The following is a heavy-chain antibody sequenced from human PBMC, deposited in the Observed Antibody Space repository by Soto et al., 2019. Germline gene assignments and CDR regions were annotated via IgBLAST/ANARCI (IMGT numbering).Heavy chain of an antibody. CDR1: GYKVSTWHNFTSYW. V-gene: IGHV5-51*01. Sequence: PGESLKISCMGSGYKVSTWHNFTSYWIAWVRQMPGEGLEWMGIIYPGDSDTRYSPSFQGQVTISADKSINSVYLQWSSLKASDTATYYCARLGFNYDFLSGYYNVHHYYGIDVRGQRTTVTVSS. D-gene: IGHD3-3*01. J-gene: IGHJ6*02. CDR3: ARLGFNYDFLSGYYNVHHYYGIDV. CDR2: IYPGDSDT.